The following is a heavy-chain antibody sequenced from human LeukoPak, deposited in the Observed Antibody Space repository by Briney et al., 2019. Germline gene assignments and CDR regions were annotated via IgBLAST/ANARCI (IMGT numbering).Heavy chain of an antibody. CDR1: GFTFSSSA. J-gene: IGHJ4*02. Sequence: GGSLRLSCAASGFTFSSSAMSWVRQAPGKGLQWVSSITDSGDGTYYADSVKGRFTISRDNSKNTLYLQMNSLRAEDTAVYYCARAGYSSGWYVCDYWGQGTLVTVSS. CDR2: ITDSGDGT. D-gene: IGHD6-19*01. CDR3: ARAGYSSGWYVCDY. V-gene: IGHV3-23*01.